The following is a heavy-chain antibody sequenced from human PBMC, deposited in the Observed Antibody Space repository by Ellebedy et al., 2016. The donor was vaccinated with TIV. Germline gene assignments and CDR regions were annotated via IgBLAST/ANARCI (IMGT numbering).Heavy chain of an antibody. CDR1: GFIFGGYW. CDR2: IYSDGSTI. D-gene: IGHD4-17*01. V-gene: IGHV3-74*01. Sequence: PGGSLRLSCAASGFIFGGYWMHWVRQAPGKGLVWVSLIYSDGSTIAYADSVKGRFTISRDNAKNTLYLQMNSLRAEDTALYYCASAGASTTTTGGFDIWGQGTVVTVSS. CDR3: ASAGASTTTTGGFDI. J-gene: IGHJ3*02.